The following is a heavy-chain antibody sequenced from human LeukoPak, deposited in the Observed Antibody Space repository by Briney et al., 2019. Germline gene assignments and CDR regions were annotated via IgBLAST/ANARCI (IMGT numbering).Heavy chain of an antibody. Sequence: GGSLRLSCAASGFTFSSYAMSWVRQAPGKQLEWVSAISGSGGSTYYADSVKGRFTISRDNTKNTLYLQMSSLRAEDTAVYYCAKGKVNHDGALDAWGQGTLVTVSS. J-gene: IGHJ3*01. CDR1: GFTFSSYA. D-gene: IGHD2-21*01. CDR2: ISGSGGST. V-gene: IGHV3-23*01. CDR3: AKGKVNHDGALDA.